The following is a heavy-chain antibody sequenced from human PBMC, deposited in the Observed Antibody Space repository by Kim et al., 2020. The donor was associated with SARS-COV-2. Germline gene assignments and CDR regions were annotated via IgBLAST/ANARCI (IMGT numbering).Heavy chain of an antibody. J-gene: IGHJ4*02. CDR2: MNPNSGNT. CDR1: GYTFTSYD. D-gene: IGHD2-15*01. V-gene: IGHV1-8*01. CDR3: ARALAWDCSGGSCPYYFDY. Sequence: ASVKVSCKASGYTFTSYDINWVRQATGQGLEWMGWMNPNSGNTGYAQKFQGRVTMTRNTSISTAYMELSSLRSEDTAVYYCARALAWDCSGGSCPYYFDYWGQGTLVTVSS.